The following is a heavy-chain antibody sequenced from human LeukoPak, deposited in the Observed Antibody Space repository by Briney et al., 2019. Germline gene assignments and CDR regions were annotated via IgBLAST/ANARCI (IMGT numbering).Heavy chain of an antibody. CDR3: ARVPSFYDFWSGYHDY. J-gene: IGHJ4*02. V-gene: IGHV3-30-3*01. Sequence: QPGGSLRLSCAASGFTFSSYAMHWVRQAPGKGLEWVAVISYDGSNKYYADSVKGRFTISRDNSKNTLYLQMNSLRAEDTAVYYCARVPSFYDFWSGYHDYWGQGTLVTVSS. D-gene: IGHD3-3*01. CDR1: GFTFSSYA. CDR2: ISYDGSNK.